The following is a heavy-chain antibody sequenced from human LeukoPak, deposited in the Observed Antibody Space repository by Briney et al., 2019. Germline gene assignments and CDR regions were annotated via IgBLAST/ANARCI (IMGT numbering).Heavy chain of an antibody. V-gene: IGHV3-23*01. CDR3: ARVLRYCSGGNCYSGGLGYMDV. Sequence: PGGSLRLSCAASGFTFSSYAMTWVRQAPGKGLEWVSVISGSGDITYYADSVRGRFTISRDNSKNSLFLQMNSLRAEDTAVYYCARVLRYCSGGNCYSGGLGYMDVWGKGTTVTISS. J-gene: IGHJ6*03. CDR2: ISGSGDIT. D-gene: IGHD2-15*01. CDR1: GFTFSSYA.